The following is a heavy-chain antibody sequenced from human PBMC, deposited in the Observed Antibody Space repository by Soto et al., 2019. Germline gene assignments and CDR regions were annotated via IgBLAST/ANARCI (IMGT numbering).Heavy chain of an antibody. CDR3: ATQGVVFVVVIIHLYCMVV. J-gene: IGHJ6*02. CDR2: IIPIFGTA. Sequence: GASVKVSCKASWATLSRYAISWVRQAPGQGHEWMGGIIPIFGTANYAQKFQGRVTITADESTSTAYMELSSLRSEDTAVYYFATQGVVFVVVIIHLYCMVVRCQATTGTVFS. V-gene: IGHV1-69*13. D-gene: IGHD3-3*01. CDR1: WATLSRYA.